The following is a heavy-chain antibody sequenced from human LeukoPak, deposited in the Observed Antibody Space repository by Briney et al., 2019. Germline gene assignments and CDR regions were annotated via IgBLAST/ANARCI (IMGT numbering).Heavy chain of an antibody. D-gene: IGHD1-26*01. V-gene: IGHV1-18*01. J-gene: IGHJ4*02. CDR3: ARGPYSGTATSYFDY. CDR1: GYTFTSYG. Sequence: ASVKVSCKASGYTFTSYGISWLRQAPGQGLDWMGWISAYNGNTNYAQKLQGRVTMTTDTSTSTAYMELRSLRSDDTAVYYCARGPYSGTATSYFDYWGEGTLVTVSS. CDR2: ISAYNGNT.